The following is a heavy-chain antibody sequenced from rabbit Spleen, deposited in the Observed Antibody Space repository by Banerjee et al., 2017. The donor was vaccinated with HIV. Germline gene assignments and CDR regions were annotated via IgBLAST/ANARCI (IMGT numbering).Heavy chain of an antibody. D-gene: IGHD1-1*01. CDR2: IDTGSSGFT. V-gene: IGHV1S40*01. CDR1: GVSFSGNSY. J-gene: IGHJ3*01. Sequence: QSLEESGGGLVKPGGTLTLTCIASGVSFSGNSYMCWVRQAPGKGLEWIACIDTGSSGFTYFASWAKGRFTISKTSSTTVTLQMTSVTVADTATYFCARKTNGDINGYSLWGQGTLVTVS. CDR3: ARKTNGDINGYSL.